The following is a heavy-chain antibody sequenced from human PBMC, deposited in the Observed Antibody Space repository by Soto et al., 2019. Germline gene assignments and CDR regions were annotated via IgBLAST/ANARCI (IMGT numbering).Heavy chain of an antibody. J-gene: IGHJ6*02. Sequence: QVQLVESGGGVVQPGRSLRLSCAASGFTFSSYAMHWVRQAPGKGLEWVAVISYDGSNKYYADSVKGRFTISRDNSKNTLYLQMNSRRAEDTAVYYCATVMVRGVIKGGGGIDVWGQGTPVTVPS. D-gene: IGHD3-10*01. CDR2: ISYDGSNK. V-gene: IGHV3-30-3*01. CDR3: ATVMVRGVIKGGGGIDV. CDR1: GFTFSSYA.